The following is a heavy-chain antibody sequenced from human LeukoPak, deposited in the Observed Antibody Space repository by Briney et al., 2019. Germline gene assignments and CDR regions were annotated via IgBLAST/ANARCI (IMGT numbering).Heavy chain of an antibody. D-gene: IGHD1-7*01. CDR3: AHSGTYGMGFDP. V-gene: IGHV2-5*02. Sequence: GSGPTLLHPTQTLTLTCTFSGFSLRTSGVGVGWIRQPPGKALEWLALIYWDDDKRYSPSLKSRLTITKDTSKNQVVLTMTNMDPVDTATYFCAHSGTYGMGFDPWGQGTLVTVSS. CDR1: GFSLRTSGVG. J-gene: IGHJ5*02. CDR2: IYWDDDK.